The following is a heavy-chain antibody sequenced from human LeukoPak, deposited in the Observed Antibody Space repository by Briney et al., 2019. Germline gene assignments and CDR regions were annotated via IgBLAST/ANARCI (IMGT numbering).Heavy chain of an antibody. CDR3: ARRLAGTEDY. Sequence: PSETLSLTCTVSGGSISSSSYYWGWIRQPPGKGLEWIGSIYYSGSTYYNPSLKSRVTISVDTSKNQFFLNRSSVTAADTAVYYCARRLAGTEDYWGKGNLVTVSS. D-gene: IGHD6-13*01. CDR2: IYYSGST. V-gene: IGHV4-39*01. J-gene: IGHJ4*02. CDR1: GGSISSSSYY.